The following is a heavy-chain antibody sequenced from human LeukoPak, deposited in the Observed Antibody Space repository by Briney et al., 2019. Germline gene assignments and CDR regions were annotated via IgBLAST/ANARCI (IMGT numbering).Heavy chain of an antibody. V-gene: IGHV3-73*01. CDR3: AKDYAMIEVVTLFDN. J-gene: IGHJ4*02. CDR2: IRSKANSYAT. CDR1: GFTFSGSA. Sequence: GGSLKLSCAASGFTFSGSAMHWVRQASGKGLEWVGRIRSKANSYATAYAASVKGRFTISRDDSKNTAYLQMNSLKTEDTAVYYCAKDYAMIEVVTLFDNWGQGTLVTVSS. D-gene: IGHD3-22*01.